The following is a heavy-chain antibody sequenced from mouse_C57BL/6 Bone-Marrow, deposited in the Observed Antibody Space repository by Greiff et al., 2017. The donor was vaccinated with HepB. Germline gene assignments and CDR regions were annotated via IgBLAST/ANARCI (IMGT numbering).Heavy chain of an antibody. Sequence: EVNLVESGGGLVKPGGSLKLSCAASGFTFSSYAMSWVRQTPEKRLEWVATISDGGSYTYYPDNVKGRFTISRDNAKNNLYLQMSHLKSEDTAMYYCARDRLGRDYWGQGTTLTVSS. CDR3: ARDRLGRDY. J-gene: IGHJ2*01. V-gene: IGHV5-4*01. CDR2: ISDGGSYT. D-gene: IGHD4-1*01. CDR1: GFTFSSYA.